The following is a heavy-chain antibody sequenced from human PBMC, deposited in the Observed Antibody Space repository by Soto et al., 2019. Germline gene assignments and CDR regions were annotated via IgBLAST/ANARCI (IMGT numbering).Heavy chain of an antibody. Sequence: ESLKISCKGVGYKFGSAWIGWVRQMPGKGLEWMGIIKPGTSDIRYSPSCRGHVTISADEAVSTAYLQWSSLKASDTAMYYCARQLSHICDSWGQGTLVTVSS. D-gene: IGHD3-3*02. CDR3: ARQLSHICDS. CDR1: GYKFGSAW. CDR2: IKPGTSDI. V-gene: IGHV5-51*01. J-gene: IGHJ4*02.